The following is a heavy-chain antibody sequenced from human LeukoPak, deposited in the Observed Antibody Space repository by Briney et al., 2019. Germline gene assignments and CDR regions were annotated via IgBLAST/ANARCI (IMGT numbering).Heavy chain of an antibody. CDR2: ISSSGSTM. CDR1: GFTFSSYE. CDR3: ARDGAYQLLFVVDAFDI. V-gene: IGHV3-48*03. D-gene: IGHD2-2*01. Sequence: GGSLRLSCAASGFTFSSYEMNWVRQAPGKGLEWVSYISSSGSTMYFADSVKGRFTISRDNAKNSLYLQMNSLRAEDTAVYYCARDGAYQLLFVVDAFDIWGQGTMVTVSS. J-gene: IGHJ3*02.